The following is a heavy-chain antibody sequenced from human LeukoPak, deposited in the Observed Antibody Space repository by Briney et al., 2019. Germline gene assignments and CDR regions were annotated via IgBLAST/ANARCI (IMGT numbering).Heavy chain of an antibody. CDR3: APYGSGSYLNPLSY. V-gene: IGHV3-30-3*01. J-gene: IGHJ4*02. D-gene: IGHD3-10*01. CDR2: ISYDGSNK. Sequence: GGSLRLSCAASGFTFSSYAMHWVRQAPGKGLEWVAVISYDGSNKYYADSVKGRFTISRDNAKNSLYLQMNSLRDDDTAVYYCAPYGSGSYLNPLSYWGQGTLVTVSS. CDR1: GFTFSSYA.